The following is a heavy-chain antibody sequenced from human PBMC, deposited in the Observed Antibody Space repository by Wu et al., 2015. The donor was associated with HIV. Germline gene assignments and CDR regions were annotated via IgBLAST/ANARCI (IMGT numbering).Heavy chain of an antibody. CDR3: AKSGYYDILTGYYSPEGLGY. Sequence: QVQLVQSGVEVKKPGASMKVSCKASGYTFTGYYLHWVRQAPGQGLEWMGWINPNSGGTNYAQNFQGRVTMTRDTSNNTAYMELSRLRSDDTAVYYCAKSGYYDILTGYYSPEGLGYWGQGTLVTVSS. J-gene: IGHJ4*02. D-gene: IGHD3-9*01. CDR1: GYTFTGYY. CDR2: INPNSGGT. V-gene: IGHV1-2*02.